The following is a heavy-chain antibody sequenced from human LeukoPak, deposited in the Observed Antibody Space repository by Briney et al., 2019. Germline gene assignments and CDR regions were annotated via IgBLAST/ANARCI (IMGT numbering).Heavy chain of an antibody. CDR2: IYTSGST. V-gene: IGHV4-4*07. J-gene: IGHJ4*02. Sequence: SETLSLTCTVSGGSISSYYWSWIRQPAGKGLEWIGRIYTSGSTNYNPSLKSRVTMSVDTSKNQFSLKLSSVTAADTAVYYCARETLGNYYDSSGYYFNWGQGTLVTVSS. CDR3: ARETLGNYYDSSGYYFN. CDR1: GGSISSYY. D-gene: IGHD3-22*01.